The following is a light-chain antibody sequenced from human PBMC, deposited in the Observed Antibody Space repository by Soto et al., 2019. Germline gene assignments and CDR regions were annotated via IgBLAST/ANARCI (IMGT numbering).Light chain of an antibody. CDR1: SSDVGGYNF. V-gene: IGLV2-14*03. CDR3: CSHSASIHWV. CDR2: EVL. J-gene: IGLJ3*02. Sequence: QSALTQPASVSGSPGQSITISCTGTSSDVGGYNFVSWYQQHPGNAPKLIIHEVLNRPSGVSSRFSGSKSGNTASLTISGLQAEDDAVYYCCSHSASIHWVFGGGTKLTLL.